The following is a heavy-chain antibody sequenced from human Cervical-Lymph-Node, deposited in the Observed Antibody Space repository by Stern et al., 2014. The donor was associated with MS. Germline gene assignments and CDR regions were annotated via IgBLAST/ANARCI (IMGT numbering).Heavy chain of an antibody. J-gene: IGHJ4*02. CDR1: GYTFTSYY. V-gene: IGHV1-46*01. Sequence: QMQLVQSGAEVKKPGASVKVSCKASGYTFTSYYMHWVRQAPGQGLEWMGIINPSGGSTSYAQKFQGRVTMTRDTSTSTVYMELSSLRSEDTAVYYCARDAPRRKIAVAGLDYWGQGTLVTVSS. CDR3: ARDAPRRKIAVAGLDY. CDR2: INPSGGST. D-gene: IGHD6-19*01.